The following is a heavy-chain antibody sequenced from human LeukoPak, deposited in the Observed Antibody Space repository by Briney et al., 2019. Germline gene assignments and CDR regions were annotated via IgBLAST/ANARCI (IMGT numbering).Heavy chain of an antibody. D-gene: IGHD1-7*01. CDR1: GFTFSDYY. V-gene: IGHV3-23*01. CDR3: AKGGWNYLSRWFDP. J-gene: IGHJ5*02. Sequence: GGSLRLSCAASGFTFSDYYMSWIRQAPGKGLEWVSAISGSGGSTYYADSVKGRFTISRDNSKNTLYLQMNSLGAEDTAVYYCAKGGWNYLSRWFDPWGQGTLVTVSS. CDR2: ISGSGGST.